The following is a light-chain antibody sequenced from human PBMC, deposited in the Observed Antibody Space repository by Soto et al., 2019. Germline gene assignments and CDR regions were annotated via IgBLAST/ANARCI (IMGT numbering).Light chain of an antibody. V-gene: IGKV1-33*01. CDR2: DAS. J-gene: IGKJ1*01. CDR3: QQYDNLPV. Sequence: DIQMTQSPSSLSASVGDRVTITFQASQDISNYLNWYQQKPGKAPKLLIYDASNLETGVPSRFSGSGSGTDFTFTISSLQPEDIATYYCQQYDNLPVFGQGTKVDIK. CDR1: QDISNY.